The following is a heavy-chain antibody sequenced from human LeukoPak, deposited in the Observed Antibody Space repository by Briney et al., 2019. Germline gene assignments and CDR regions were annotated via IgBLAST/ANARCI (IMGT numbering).Heavy chain of an antibody. J-gene: IGHJ3*02. D-gene: IGHD3-10*01. V-gene: IGHV4-38-2*01. CDR1: GLSISSGYY. Sequence: SETLSLTCAVSGLSISSGYYWGWVRQPPGQGLEWIGSFYHSGNTYYNPSLKSRVSISVDTTKNQFSLKLSSVTAADTAVYYCARVLKWFGADAFDIWGQGTMVTVSS. CDR3: ARVLKWFGADAFDI. CDR2: FYHSGNT.